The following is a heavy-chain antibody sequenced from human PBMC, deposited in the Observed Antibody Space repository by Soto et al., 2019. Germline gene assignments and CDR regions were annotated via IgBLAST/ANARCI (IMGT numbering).Heavy chain of an antibody. D-gene: IGHD1-26*01. V-gene: IGHV1-69*13. CDR1: GGTFSSYA. CDR3: ARSGSYDRVFDY. CDR2: IIPIFGTA. Sequence: SVKVSCKASGGTFSSYAISWVRQAPGQGLEWMGGIIPIFGTANYAQKFQGRVTITADESTSTAYMELSSLRSEDTAVYYCARSGSYDRVFDYWGQGTLVTVSS. J-gene: IGHJ4*02.